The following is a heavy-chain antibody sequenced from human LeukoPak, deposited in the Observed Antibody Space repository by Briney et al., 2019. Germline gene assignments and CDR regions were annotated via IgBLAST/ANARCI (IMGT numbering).Heavy chain of an antibody. CDR2: IYHTGST. D-gene: IGHD3-10*01. V-gene: IGHV4-39*01. Sequence: SETLSLTCTVSGGSFSSTSYYWGWIRQPPGKGLEWIANIYHTGSTYYNPPLKSRVTISVDTSANQFSLKLNSVTAADTAVYYCARPIRSRDNNWFDPWGQGTLVIVSS. CDR3: ARPIRSRDNNWFDP. CDR1: GGSFSSTSYY. J-gene: IGHJ5*02.